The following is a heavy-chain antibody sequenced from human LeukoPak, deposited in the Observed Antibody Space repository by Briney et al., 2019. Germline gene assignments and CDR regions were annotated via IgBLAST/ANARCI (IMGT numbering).Heavy chain of an antibody. J-gene: IGHJ4*02. CDR1: GFTFSSFA. D-gene: IGHD3-3*01. CDR3: ARESLYDFWSGYYFDY. CDR2: ISHTSVNV. V-gene: IGHV3-23*01. Sequence: PGGSLRLSCTTSGFTFSSFAMNWVRQAPGGGLEWVAGISHTSVNVFYADSVKGRFTISRDNAKNTLYLQMNSLRAEDTAVYYCARESLYDFWSGYYFDYWGQGTLVTVSS.